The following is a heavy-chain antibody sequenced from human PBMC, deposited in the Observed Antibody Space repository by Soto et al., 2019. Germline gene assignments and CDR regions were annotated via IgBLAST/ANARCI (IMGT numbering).Heavy chain of an antibody. V-gene: IGHV3-30*04. CDR3: ARDEQGSDGYGDY. D-gene: IGHD6-19*01. Sequence: QVQLVESGGGVVQPGRSLRLSCAASGFTFSTYAMQWVRQAPGKGLEWVAIMSYDGRNKYYADSVKGRFTISRDNSKNTLYLQMDSLRPEDTAVYYCARDEQGSDGYGDYWSQGTLVTVSS. CDR2: MSYDGRNK. CDR1: GFTFSTYA. J-gene: IGHJ4*02.